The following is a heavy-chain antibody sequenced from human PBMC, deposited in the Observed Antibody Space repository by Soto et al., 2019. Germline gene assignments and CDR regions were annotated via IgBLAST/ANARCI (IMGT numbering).Heavy chain of an antibody. Sequence: ASVKVSCKASGYTFTSYGISWVRQAPGQGLEWMGWISAYNGNTNYAQKLQGRVTMTTDTSTSTAYMELRSLRSDDTAVYYCATCSGGSCYSMYYYYYMDVWGKGTTVTV. J-gene: IGHJ6*03. CDR3: ATCSGGSCYSMYYYYYMDV. V-gene: IGHV1-18*01. CDR1: GYTFTSYG. D-gene: IGHD2-15*01. CDR2: ISAYNGNT.